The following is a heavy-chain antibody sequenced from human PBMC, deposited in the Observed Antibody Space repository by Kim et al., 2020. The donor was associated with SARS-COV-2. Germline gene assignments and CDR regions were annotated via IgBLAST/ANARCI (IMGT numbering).Heavy chain of an antibody. CDR1: GGSISSGGYY. V-gene: IGHV4-31*03. D-gene: IGHD3-10*01. CDR3: ARGLMVRGRSWFDP. J-gene: IGHJ5*02. CDR2: IYYSGST. Sequence: SETLSLTCTVSGGSISSGGYYWSWIRQHPGKGLEWIGYIYYSGSTYYNPSLKSRVTISVDTSKNQFSLKLSSVTAADTAVYYCARGLMVRGRSWFDPWGQGTLVTVSS.